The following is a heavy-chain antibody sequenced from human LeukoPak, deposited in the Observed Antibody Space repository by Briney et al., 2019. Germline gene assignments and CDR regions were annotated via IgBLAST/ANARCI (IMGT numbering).Heavy chain of an antibody. Sequence: SETLSLTCAVYGGSFSGYYWSWIRQPPGKGLEWIGEINHSGSTNYNPSLKSRVTISVDTSKNQFSLKLSSVTAADTAVYYRARAPYGSGSYHYWGQGTLVTVSS. J-gene: IGHJ4*02. CDR3: ARAPYGSGSYHY. CDR1: GGSFSGYY. V-gene: IGHV4-34*01. D-gene: IGHD3-10*01. CDR2: INHSGST.